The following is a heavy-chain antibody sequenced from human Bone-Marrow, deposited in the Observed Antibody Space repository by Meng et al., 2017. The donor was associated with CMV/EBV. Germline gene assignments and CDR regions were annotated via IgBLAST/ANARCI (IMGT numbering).Heavy chain of an antibody. J-gene: IGHJ4*02. V-gene: IGHV4-4*07. D-gene: IGHD3-16*01. CDR2: IQVIGHT. Sequence: VRIPESCPVLVKPSETLPLTCIVSCASITNYNWNWVRQPAGQGLEWIGLIQVIGHTVYNPSLKSRVTVSLDASKSQFSLTLNSVTAADTATYYCAGSRPGGGACDYWGQGILVTVSS. CDR3: AGSRPGGGACDY. CDR1: CASITNYN.